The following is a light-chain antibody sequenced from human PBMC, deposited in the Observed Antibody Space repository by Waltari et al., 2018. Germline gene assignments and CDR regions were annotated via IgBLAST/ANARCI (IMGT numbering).Light chain of an antibody. V-gene: IGLV2-14*01. CDR3: SSYTSSSTQVV. CDR1: SSDVGGYNY. J-gene: IGLJ2*01. CDR2: EVS. Sequence: QSALTQPASVSGSPGQSLTISCTGTSSDVGGYNYASWYQQHPGKAPKLMIYEVSNRPSGVSNRFSGSKSGNTASLTISGLQAEDEADYYCSSYTSSSTQVVFGGGTKLTVL.